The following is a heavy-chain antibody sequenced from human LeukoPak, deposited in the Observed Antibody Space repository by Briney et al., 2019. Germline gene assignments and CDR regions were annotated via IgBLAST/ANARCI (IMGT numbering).Heavy chain of an antibody. D-gene: IGHD6-13*01. CDR2: ISWNSGSI. Sequence: GGSLRLSCAASGFTFDDYAMHWVRQAPGKGLEWVAGISWNSGSIGYADSVKGRFTISRDNAKNTLYLQMNSLRAEDTAVYYCARDVSGYSSSWYIPYFDYWGQGTLVTVSS. V-gene: IGHV3-9*01. CDR3: ARDVSGYSSSWYIPYFDY. CDR1: GFTFDDYA. J-gene: IGHJ4*02.